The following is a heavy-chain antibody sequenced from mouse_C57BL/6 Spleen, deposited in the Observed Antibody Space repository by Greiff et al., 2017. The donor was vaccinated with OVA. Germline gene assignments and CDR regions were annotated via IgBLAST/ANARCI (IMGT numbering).Heavy chain of an antibody. CDR1: GFTFSSYG. CDR2: ISSGGSYT. CDR3: ARQSGDFDY. Sequence: VQLKESGGDLVKPGGSLKLSCAASGFTFSSYGMSWVRQTPDKRLEWVATISSGGSYTYYPDSVKGRFTISRDNAKNTLYLQMSSLKSEDTAMYYCARQSGDFDYWGQGTTLTVSS. V-gene: IGHV5-6*01. J-gene: IGHJ2*01.